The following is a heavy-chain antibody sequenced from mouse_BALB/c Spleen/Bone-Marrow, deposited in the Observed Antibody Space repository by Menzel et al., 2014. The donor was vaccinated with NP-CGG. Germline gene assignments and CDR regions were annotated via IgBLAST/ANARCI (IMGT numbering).Heavy chain of an antibody. J-gene: IGHJ1*01. Sequence: EVQLVESGGGSVQPGGSLRLSCVTSGFTFTDYYMSWVRQPPGKALEWLGFIRNKAKGYTTDYSASVKGRFTISRDNSQRILYLQMNTLRAEDSATYYCARDENVGIYWYFDVWGAGTTVIVSS. CDR3: ARDENVGIYWYFDV. V-gene: IGHV7-3*02. CDR1: GFTFTDYY. CDR2: IRNKAKGYTT.